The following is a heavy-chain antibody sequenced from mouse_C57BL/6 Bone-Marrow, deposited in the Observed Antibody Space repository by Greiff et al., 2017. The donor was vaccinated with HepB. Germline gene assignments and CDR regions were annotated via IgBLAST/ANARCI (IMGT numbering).Heavy chain of an antibody. V-gene: IGHV1-81*01. J-gene: IGHJ3*01. CDR1: GYTFTSYG. CDR2: IYPSSGNT. CDR3: ARQDWAY. D-gene: IGHD4-1*01. Sequence: QVQLKESGAELARPGASVKLSCKASGYTFTSYGIRWVTQRTGQGLEWIGEIYPSSGNTYYNETFKGKATQTADKTSSTAYMELRSLTSEDYAVYCYARQDWAYWGQGTLVTVSA.